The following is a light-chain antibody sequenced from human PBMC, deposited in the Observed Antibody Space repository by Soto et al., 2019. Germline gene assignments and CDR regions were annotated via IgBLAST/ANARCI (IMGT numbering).Light chain of an antibody. J-gene: IGKJ3*01. Sequence: DIVMTQSPDSLAVSLGERATINCKSSQTVLYSSNNKNYLAWYQQKPGQPPKLLIYWASTRESGVPDRFSGSGSGIDFTLTISSLQAEDVAVYYCQQYYSTPLTFGPGTKVDVE. CDR1: QTVLYSSNNKNY. CDR2: WAS. CDR3: QQYYSTPLT. V-gene: IGKV4-1*01.